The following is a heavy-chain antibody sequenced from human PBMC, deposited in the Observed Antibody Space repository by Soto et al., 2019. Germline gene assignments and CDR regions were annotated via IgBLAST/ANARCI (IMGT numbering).Heavy chain of an antibody. CDR1: GYTFISFC. J-gene: IGHJ6*02. Sequence: ASVKVCCKASGYTFISFCIHWVRQAPGQGLEWMGRIHPSGGSTSYAQRFQGRVTVTRDTSTSTVYMELSSLKSEDTAVYYCARDVIAAAGIYYHHYGMDVWG. V-gene: IGHV1-46*01. CDR2: IHPSGGST. CDR3: ARDVIAAAGIYYHHYGMDV. D-gene: IGHD6-13*01.